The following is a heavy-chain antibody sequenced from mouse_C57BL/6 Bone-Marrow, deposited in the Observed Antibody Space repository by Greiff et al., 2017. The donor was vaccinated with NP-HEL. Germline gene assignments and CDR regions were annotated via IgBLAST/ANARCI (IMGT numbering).Heavy chain of an antibody. Sequence: QVQLQQSGPELVKPGASVKISCKASGYAFSSSWMNWVKQRPGKGLEWIGRIYTGDGDTNYNGKFKGKATLTADKSSSTAYMQLSSLTSEDSAVYFCARSLMITTVVATNYWGQGTTLTVSS. V-gene: IGHV1-82*01. CDR3: ARSLMITTVVATNY. D-gene: IGHD1-1*01. CDR2: IYTGDGDT. J-gene: IGHJ2*01. CDR1: GYAFSSSW.